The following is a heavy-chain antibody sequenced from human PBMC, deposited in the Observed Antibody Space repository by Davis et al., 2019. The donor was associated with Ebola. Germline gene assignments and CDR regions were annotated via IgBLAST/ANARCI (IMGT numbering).Heavy chain of an antibody. CDR3: ARAVVDTAMLNY. CDR1: GFTFSRFW. J-gene: IGHJ4*02. CDR2: IDEDGSSA. D-gene: IGHD5-18*01. V-gene: IGHV3-74*03. Sequence: GESLKISCAASGFTFSRFWMHWVRQGPEKGLEWVSRIDEDGSSATYVDSVKGRFTISRDNAENSLSLQMDSLRVEDTAVYYCARAVVDTAMLNYWGQGTLVTVSS.